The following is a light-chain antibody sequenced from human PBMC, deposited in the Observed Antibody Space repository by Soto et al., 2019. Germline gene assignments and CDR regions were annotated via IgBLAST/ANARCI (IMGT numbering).Light chain of an antibody. J-gene: IGKJ4*01. Sequence: EIVMTQSPATLSVSPGEGATLSCKASQNVYNNLAWYQQSPGQPPRLLIYDASTRATGISARFSGSGYGTEFTLPISSLQSEDFAVYFCQQCRNWPLTFCGGTKVEIK. CDR2: DAS. CDR3: QQCRNWPLT. CDR1: QNVYNN. V-gene: IGKV3-15*01.